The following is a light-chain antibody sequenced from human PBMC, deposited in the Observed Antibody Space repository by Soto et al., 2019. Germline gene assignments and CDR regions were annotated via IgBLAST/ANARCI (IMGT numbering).Light chain of an antibody. CDR2: DAS. CDR3: QQRSDWPPIT. J-gene: IGKJ5*01. V-gene: IGKV3-11*01. Sequence: EIVLTQSPATLSLSPGERATLSCRATQDVSRYLAWYQQKPGQSPRLLIYDASNRATGIPARFSGSGSGTDFTLTISSLEPEDFAVYYCQQRSDWPPITFGQGTRLEI. CDR1: QDVSRY.